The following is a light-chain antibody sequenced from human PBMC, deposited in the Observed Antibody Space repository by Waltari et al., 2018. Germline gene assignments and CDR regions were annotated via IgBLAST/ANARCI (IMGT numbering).Light chain of an antibody. V-gene: IGLV3-27*01. Sequence: WFQQKPGQAPGLWIYKDPERPSRIPERRSGSSSGTTFTLTIRGAQVEDEADSECYSAADSNLRLFGGGIRLTVL. CDR3: YSAADSNLRL. J-gene: IGLJ2*01. CDR2: KDP.